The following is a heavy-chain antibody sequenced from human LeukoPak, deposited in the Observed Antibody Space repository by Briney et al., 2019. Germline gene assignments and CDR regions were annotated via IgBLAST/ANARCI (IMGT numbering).Heavy chain of an antibody. D-gene: IGHD3-22*01. V-gene: IGHV4-39*01. CDR3: ARYYYDSSGYYSDY. Sequence: KPSETLSLTCTVPGGSISSSSYYWGWIRQPPGKGLEWIGSIYYSGSTYYNPSLKSRVTISVDTSKNQFSLKLSSVTAADTAVYYCARYYYDSSGYYSDYWGQGTLVTVSS. J-gene: IGHJ4*02. CDR2: IYYSGST. CDR1: GGSISSSSYY.